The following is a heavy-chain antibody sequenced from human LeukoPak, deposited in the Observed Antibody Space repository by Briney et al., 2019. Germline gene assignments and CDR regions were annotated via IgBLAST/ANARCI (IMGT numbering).Heavy chain of an antibody. CDR2: IYPCVADT. Sequence: GESLKISCKGSGYSFTSYWIGWVRQMPGKGLGGMGIIYPCVADTRYSPSFQGQVTISADKSISTAYLQWSSLKASDTAMYYCARLESYYDILTGYWDYYYGMDVWGQGTTVTVSS. CDR3: ARLESYYDILTGYWDYYYGMDV. CDR1: GYSFTSYW. J-gene: IGHJ6*02. D-gene: IGHD3-9*01. V-gene: IGHV5-51*01.